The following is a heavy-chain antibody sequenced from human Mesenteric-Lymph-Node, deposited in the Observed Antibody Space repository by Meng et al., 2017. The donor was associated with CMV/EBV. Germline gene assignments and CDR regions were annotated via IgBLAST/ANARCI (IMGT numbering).Heavy chain of an antibody. CDR3: ARRHLAKYYFDY. Sequence: SETLSLTCTVSGASISPYYWSWVRQSPGKGLEWIGYISYSGSTLYNPSLESRVTMSVDTSKKQFSLRLSAVTAADAAVYYCARRHLAKYYFDYWGQGTLVTVPQ. V-gene: IGHV4-59*01. J-gene: IGHJ4*02. CDR2: ISYSGST. CDR1: GASISPYY.